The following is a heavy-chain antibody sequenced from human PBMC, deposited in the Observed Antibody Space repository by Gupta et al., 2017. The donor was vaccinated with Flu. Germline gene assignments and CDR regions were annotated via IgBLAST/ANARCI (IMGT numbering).Heavy chain of an antibody. CDR1: GFTFDDYA. D-gene: IGHD3-16*01. Sequence: EVQLVESGGGLVQPGRSLRLSCAASGFTFDDYAMHWVRQAPGKGLEWVSGISWNSGSIGYADSVKGRFTISRDNAKNSLYLQMNSLRAEDTALYYCAKDAFGAATSYYFDYWGQGTLVTVSS. V-gene: IGHV3-9*01. CDR3: AKDAFGAATSYYFDY. CDR2: ISWNSGSI. J-gene: IGHJ4*02.